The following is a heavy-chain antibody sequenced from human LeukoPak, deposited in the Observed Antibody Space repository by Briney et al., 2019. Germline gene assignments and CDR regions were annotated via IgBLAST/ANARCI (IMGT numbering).Heavy chain of an antibody. J-gene: IGHJ6*02. V-gene: IGHV3-9*01. CDR3: AREDYGMDV. CDR2: ITWDSGSM. CDR1: GFTFDNYA. Sequence: GGSLRLSCAASGFTFDNYAMNWVRQAPGEGLEWVSGITWDSGSMGYADSVRGRFTISRDNAKNSLYLQMNSLRAEDTAVYYCAREDYGMDVWGQGTTVTVSS.